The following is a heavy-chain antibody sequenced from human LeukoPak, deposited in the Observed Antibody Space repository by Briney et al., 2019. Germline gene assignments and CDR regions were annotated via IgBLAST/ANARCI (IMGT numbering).Heavy chain of an antibody. CDR2: IYYSGST. V-gene: IGHV4-59*01. Sequence: SETLSLTCTVSGGSISSYYWSWIRQPPGKGLEWIGYIYYSGSTNYNPSLKSRVTISVDTSKNQFSLKLSSVTAADTAVYYCASSVEMATTSLVGPFDYWGQGTLVTVSS. CDR1: GGSISSYY. J-gene: IGHJ4*02. D-gene: IGHD5-24*01. CDR3: ASSVEMATTSLVGPFDY.